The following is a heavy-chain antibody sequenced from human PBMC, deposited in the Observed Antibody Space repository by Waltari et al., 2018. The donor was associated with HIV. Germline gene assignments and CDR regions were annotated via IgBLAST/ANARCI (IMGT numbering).Heavy chain of an antibody. D-gene: IGHD6-13*01. Sequence: QVQLVQSGAEVKKPGASVKLSCKASGYTFTDYYVHWVRRAPGQGLDGMGRLDPKTGGPNYARKFQARVTMTRDTSISSADMELDRLTADDTAVNYCARDVSSSWYYLRFWGQGTLLTVSS. CDR3: ARDVSSSWYYLRF. V-gene: IGHV1-2*02. CDR2: LDPKTGGP. J-gene: IGHJ4*02. CDR1: GYTFTDYY.